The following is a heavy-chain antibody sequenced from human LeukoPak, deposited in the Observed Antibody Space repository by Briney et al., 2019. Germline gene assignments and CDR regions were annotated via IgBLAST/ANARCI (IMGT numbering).Heavy chain of an antibody. V-gene: IGHV4-34*01. CDR2: INHSGST. J-gene: IGHJ6*03. CDR3: ARMVGWGARRYYYYYMDV. D-gene: IGHD1-26*01. Sequence: PSETLSLTCAVYGGSFSGYYWSWIRQPPGKGLEWIGEINHSGSTNYNPSLKSRVTISVDTSKNQFSLKLSSVTVADTAVYYCARMVGWGARRYYYYYMDVWGKGTTVTISS. CDR1: GGSFSGYY.